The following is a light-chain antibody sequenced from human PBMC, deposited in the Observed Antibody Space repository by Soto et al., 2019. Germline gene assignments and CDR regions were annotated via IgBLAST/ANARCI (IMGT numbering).Light chain of an antibody. J-gene: IGKJ3*01. Sequence: ALTPSPGALPLSPGKIATLSCRARQSVTSNYGAWYQQKPGQAPRLLIYGASTRAAGIPDRFSGSGSGTDFSLTTSRLEPEDFAVYSCHQYGGSPHSAFGPGNKVDIK. CDR3: HQYGGSPHSA. CDR2: GAS. CDR1: QSVTSNY. V-gene: IGKV3-20*01.